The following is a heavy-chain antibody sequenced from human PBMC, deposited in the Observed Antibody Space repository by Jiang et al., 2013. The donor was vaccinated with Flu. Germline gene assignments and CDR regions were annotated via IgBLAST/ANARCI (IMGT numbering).Heavy chain of an antibody. CDR2: ISSDGTSQ. CDR3: ASDVRGRVPSLYFDY. Sequence: QLLESGGGVVQPGRSLRLSCAASAFTFSTYAMHWVRQAPGRGLAWVAVISSDGTSQYYADSVRGRFTISRDNAKNSLYLQMNSLRGEDTAVYYCASDVRGRVPSLYFDYWGQGTLVTVSS. CDR1: AFTFSTYA. D-gene: IGHD2-2*01. J-gene: IGHJ4*02. V-gene: IGHV3-30-3*01.